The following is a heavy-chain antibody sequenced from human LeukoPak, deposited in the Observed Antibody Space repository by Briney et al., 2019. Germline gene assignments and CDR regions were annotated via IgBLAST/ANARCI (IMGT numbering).Heavy chain of an antibody. CDR3: AKRGVVIRVILVGFHKEAYYFDS. CDR2: ISGSGGRT. CDR1: GITLSNYG. V-gene: IGHV3-23*01. Sequence: GGSLRLSCAVSGITLSNYGMSWVRQAPGKGLECVAGISGSGGRTNYADSVKGRFTISRDNPKNTLYLQMSSLRAEDTAVYFCAKRGVVIRVILVGFHKEAYYFDSWGQGALVTVSS. D-gene: IGHD3-22*01. J-gene: IGHJ4*02.